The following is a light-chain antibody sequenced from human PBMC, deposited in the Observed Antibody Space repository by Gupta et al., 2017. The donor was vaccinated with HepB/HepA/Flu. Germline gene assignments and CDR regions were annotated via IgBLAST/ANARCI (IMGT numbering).Light chain of an antibody. CDR2: DVT. CDR3: CSYACNLV. CDR1: ISTVGAYNY. Sequence: QSALTPPPSVSGSPAPAVTISCTGTISTVGAYNYVSWYQQHSGKAPKLIIFDVTKRTSGVPNRFSGSKSGNTASLTISGLQAEDEAAYYCCSYACNLVFGGGTKLTV. J-gene: IGLJ2*01. V-gene: IGLV2-11*01.